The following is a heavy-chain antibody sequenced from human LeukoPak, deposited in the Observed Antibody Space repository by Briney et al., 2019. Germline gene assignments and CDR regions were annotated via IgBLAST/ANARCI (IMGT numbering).Heavy chain of an antibody. J-gene: IGHJ5*02. D-gene: IGHD6-19*01. CDR3: ARELYSSGWYWFDP. V-gene: IGHV3-64*01. Sequence: GGSLRLSCAASGFTFSSYAMHWVRQAPGKGLEYVSAISSNGGTTYYANSVKGRSTISRDNSKNTLYLQMGSLRAEDMAVYYCARELYSSGWYWFDPWGQGTLVTVSS. CDR2: ISSNGGTT. CDR1: GFTFSSYA.